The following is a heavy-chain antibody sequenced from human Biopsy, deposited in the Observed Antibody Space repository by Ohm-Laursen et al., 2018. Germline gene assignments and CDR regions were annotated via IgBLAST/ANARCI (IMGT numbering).Heavy chain of an antibody. J-gene: IGHJ6*02. D-gene: IGHD5-12*01. CDR1: GESFNGYY. V-gene: IGHV4-34*01. Sequence: TLSLTCTVYGESFNGYYWSWIRQPPGKGLEWIGEINQSGSTKYNPSLKRRATLSADSSNSQFSLRRTSVTAADTAIYYCARGSGYFKLDVWGQGTTVTVSS. CDR2: INQSGST. CDR3: ARGSGYFKLDV.